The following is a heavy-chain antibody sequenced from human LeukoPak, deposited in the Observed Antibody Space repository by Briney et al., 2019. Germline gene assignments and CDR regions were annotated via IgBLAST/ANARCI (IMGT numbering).Heavy chain of an antibody. V-gene: IGHV6-1*01. CDR1: GDSVSSNSVT. CDR2: TYYRSTWYN. Sequence: SQTLSLTCAISGDSVSSNSVTWNWIRQSPSRGREWLGRTYYRSTWYNDYAVSVRGRITVNPDTSKNQFSLHLNSVTPEDTAVYYCARRLTQYDCFDPWGQGILVTVSS. CDR3: ARRLTQYDCFDP. J-gene: IGHJ5*02. D-gene: IGHD2-2*01.